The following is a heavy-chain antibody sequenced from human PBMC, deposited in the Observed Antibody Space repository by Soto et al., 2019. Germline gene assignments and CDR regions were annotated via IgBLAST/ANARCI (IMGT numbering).Heavy chain of an antibody. CDR1: GFTFSSYA. CDR2: ISGSGGST. J-gene: IGHJ4*02. Sequence: GGSLRLSCAASGFTFSSYAMSWVRQAPGKGLEWVSSISGSGGSTYYADSVKGRFTISRDNSKNTLYLQLNSLRAEDTAVYYYARDWRVGATYSDYWGQGTLVTVSS. V-gene: IGHV3-23*01. D-gene: IGHD1-26*01. CDR3: ARDWRVGATYSDY.